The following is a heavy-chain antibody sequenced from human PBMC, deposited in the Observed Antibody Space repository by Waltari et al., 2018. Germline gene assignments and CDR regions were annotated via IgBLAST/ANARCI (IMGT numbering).Heavy chain of an antibody. V-gene: IGHV2-5*02. CDR3: AHRRWDSSGWSGVWFDP. CDR2: IYWDDDT. CDR1: GFSISTNTAG. J-gene: IGHJ5*02. Sequence: QITLKESGPALVKPTQTLTLTCSVSGFSISTNTAGGGWTRQTPGKALEWLALIYWDDDTRFSPSLKSRLTVTRDTSKNQVVLTMTNMDPLDTGTYFCAHRRWDSSGWSGVWFDPWGQGTLVTVSS. D-gene: IGHD6-19*01.